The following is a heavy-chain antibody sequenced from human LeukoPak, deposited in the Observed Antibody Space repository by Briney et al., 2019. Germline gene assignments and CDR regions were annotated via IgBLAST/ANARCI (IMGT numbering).Heavy chain of an antibody. J-gene: IGHJ4*02. CDR1: GGTFSSYA. CDR2: IIPIFGTA. CDR3: ASPRKEPTTGDYLGFDY. D-gene: IGHD4-17*01. V-gene: IGHV1-69*05. Sequence: GASVKVSCKASGGTFSSYAISWVRQAPGQGLEWMGGIIPIFGTANYAQKFQGRVTITTDESTSTAYMELSSLRSEDTAVYYCASPRKEPTTGDYLGFDYWGQGTLVTVSS.